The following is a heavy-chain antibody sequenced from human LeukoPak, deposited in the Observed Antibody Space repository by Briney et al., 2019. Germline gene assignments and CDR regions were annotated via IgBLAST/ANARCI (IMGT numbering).Heavy chain of an antibody. CDR2: ISSSSSHI. CDR1: GFTFSSYS. D-gene: IGHD6-13*01. J-gene: IGHJ4*02. V-gene: IGHV3-21*04. Sequence: PGGSLRLSCAASGFTFSSYSMNWVRQAPGKGLEWVSSISSSSSHIYYADSVKGRFTISRDNAKNSLYLQMNSLRAEDTALYYCAKDRFVMGSSWYYFDYWGQGTLVTVSS. CDR3: AKDRFVMGSSWYYFDY.